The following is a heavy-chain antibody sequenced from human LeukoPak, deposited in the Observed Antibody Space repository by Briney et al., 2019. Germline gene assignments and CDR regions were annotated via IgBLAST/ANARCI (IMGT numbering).Heavy chain of an antibody. Sequence: GGSLRLSCAASGFTFDDYGMSWVRQAPGKGLEWVSGISGSGGSTYYADSVKGRFTTSRDSSKNTVFLQMNSLRAEDTAVYYCAKNGLGYGFDIWGQGTMVTVSS. CDR3: AKNGLGYGFDI. D-gene: IGHD6-19*01. J-gene: IGHJ3*02. V-gene: IGHV3-23*01. CDR2: ISGSGGST. CDR1: GFTFDDYG.